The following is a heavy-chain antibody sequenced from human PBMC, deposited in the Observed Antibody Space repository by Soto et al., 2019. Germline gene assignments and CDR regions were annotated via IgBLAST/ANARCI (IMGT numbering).Heavy chain of an antibody. J-gene: IGHJ4*02. D-gene: IGHD2-8*01. CDR3: ARDGVLLRAGFDS. Sequence: QMHLVESGGGLVKPGGSLRLSCEASGFTFSNHDMAWIRHAPGRGLEWVSDISTSGTSTLYADSVKGRFTISRDNAKDSLFLQITSLRVDDTAVDFCARDGVLLRAGFDSLGQGTMVTV. CDR2: ISTSGTST. CDR1: GFTFSNHD. V-gene: IGHV3-11*01.